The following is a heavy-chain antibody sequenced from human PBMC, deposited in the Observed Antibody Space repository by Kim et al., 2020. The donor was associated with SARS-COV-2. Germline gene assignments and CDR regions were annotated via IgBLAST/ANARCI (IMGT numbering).Heavy chain of an antibody. J-gene: IGHJ6*02. CDR1: GFTFSSYA. Sequence: GGSLRLSCAASGFTFSSYAMSWVRQAPGKGLEWVSAISGSGGSTYYADSVKGRFTISRDNSKNTLYLQMNSLRAEDTAVYYCAKELAAAGTLYYYYGMDVWGQGTTVTVSS. CDR3: AKELAAAGTLYYYYGMDV. V-gene: IGHV3-23*01. CDR2: ISGSGGST. D-gene: IGHD6-13*01.